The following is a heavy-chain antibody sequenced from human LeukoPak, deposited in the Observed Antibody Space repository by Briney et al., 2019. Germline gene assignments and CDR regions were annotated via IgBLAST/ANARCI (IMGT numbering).Heavy chain of an antibody. CDR1: GYTFTGYY. CDR2: INPNSGGT. CDR3: ARDHQTYYDILTGYSPRGYMDV. Sequence: ASVKVSCKASGYTFTGYYMHWVRQAPGQGLEWMGWINPNSGGTNYAQKFQGRVTMTRDTSISTAYMELSRLRSDDTAVYYCARDHQTYYDILTGYSPRGYMDVWGKGTTVTISS. V-gene: IGHV1-2*02. D-gene: IGHD3-9*01. J-gene: IGHJ6*03.